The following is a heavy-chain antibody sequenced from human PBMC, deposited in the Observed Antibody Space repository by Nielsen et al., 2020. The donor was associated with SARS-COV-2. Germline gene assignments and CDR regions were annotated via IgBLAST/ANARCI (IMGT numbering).Heavy chain of an antibody. J-gene: IGHJ3*02. CDR1: GFTFSSYS. Sequence: GGSLRLSCAASGFTFSSYSMNWVRQAPGKGLQWISYISGGSGTIYYADSVKGRFTISRDNAKNSLYLQMNSLRAEDTAMYYCASEGAPGSFGIWGQGTVVTVSS. CDR2: ISGGSGTI. CDR3: ASEGAPGSFGI. V-gene: IGHV3-48*04. D-gene: IGHD1-26*01.